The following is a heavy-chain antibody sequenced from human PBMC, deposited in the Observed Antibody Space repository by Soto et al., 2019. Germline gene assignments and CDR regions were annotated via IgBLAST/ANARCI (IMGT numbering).Heavy chain of an antibody. D-gene: IGHD6-19*01. CDR1: GFSLSTSGVG. CDR3: AHRIIAVAGIWFDP. CDR2: IYWDDDK. Sequence: SGPTLVKPTQTLTLTCTFSGFSLSTSGVGVGWIRQPPGKALEWLALIYWDDDKRYSPSLKSRLTITKDTSKNQVVLNMTNMYPVETATYYCAHRIIAVAGIWFDPWGQGTLVTVSS. V-gene: IGHV2-5*02. J-gene: IGHJ5*02.